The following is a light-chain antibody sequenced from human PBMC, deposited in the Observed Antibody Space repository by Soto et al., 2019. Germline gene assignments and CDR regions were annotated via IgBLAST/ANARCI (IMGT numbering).Light chain of an antibody. CDR1: QSINSN. V-gene: IGKV3-15*01. J-gene: IGKJ3*01. CDR2: GAS. Sequence: EIVMTQSPANLSVSPGERATLSCRASQSINSNLAWYQKKPGQAPRLLIYGASTRATGVPARFSGSGSGTEFILSISSLQSEDYAVYYCQQSNNWPPFTFGPGTKVDIK. CDR3: QQSNNWPPFT.